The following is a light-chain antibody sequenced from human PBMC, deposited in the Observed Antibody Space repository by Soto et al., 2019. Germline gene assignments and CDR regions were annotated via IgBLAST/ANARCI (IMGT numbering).Light chain of an antibody. CDR1: SSDVGGYNY. J-gene: IGLJ2*01. CDR3: SSYAGSNNLV. CDR2: EVS. V-gene: IGLV2-8*01. Sequence: QSALTQPPSASGSPGQSVTISCTGVSSDVGGYNYVSWYQQHPGKAPKLMIYEVSKRPSGVPDRFSGSKSGNTASLTVSGLQAEDEADYYCSSYAGSNNLVFGGGTQLTVL.